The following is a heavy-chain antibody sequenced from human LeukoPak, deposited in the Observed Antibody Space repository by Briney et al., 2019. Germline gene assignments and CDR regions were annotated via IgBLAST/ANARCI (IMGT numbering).Heavy chain of an antibody. CDR3: ARGVDL. CDR1: SGSLSGYY. CDR2: ITHSGSP. J-gene: IGHJ2*01. Sequence: SETLSLTCGVSSGSLSGYYWRWIRQPPGGGLEWLGEITHSGSPNYNPSLKSRVTISGDTSKKQFSLNLKSVTAADTGIYYCARGVDLWGRGTPVTVSS. V-gene: IGHV4-34*01.